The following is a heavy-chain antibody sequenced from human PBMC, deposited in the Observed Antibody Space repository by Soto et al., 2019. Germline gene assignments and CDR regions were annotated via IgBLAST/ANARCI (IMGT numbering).Heavy chain of an antibody. CDR1: GYTFTKFH. V-gene: IGHV1-46*01. J-gene: IGHJ4*02. D-gene: IGHD3-16*01. CDR3: AREVIGHDNYETRGNYFDH. Sequence: QVQLIQFGAEVKKPGASVKVSCRASGYTFTKFHIHWVRQAPGQGLEWMGMIDPSGGVTRDAQRFQGKITRASDTSTSSVYMEVRGPTSEDTDVYYCAREVIGHDNYETRGNYFDHGGPGTLVTVSA. CDR2: IDPSGGVT.